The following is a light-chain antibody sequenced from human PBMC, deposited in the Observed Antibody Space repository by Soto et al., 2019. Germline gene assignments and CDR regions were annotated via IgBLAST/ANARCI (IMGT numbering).Light chain of an antibody. CDR2: EGS. Sequence: QSALTQPASVSGSPGQSITISCTGTSSDVGSYNLVSWYQQHPGKAPKLMIYEGSKRPSGVSNRFSGSKSGNTASLTISGLQAEDEADYYGCSYASSNTVVFGGGTKLTVL. V-gene: IGLV2-23*01. CDR1: SSDVGSYNL. CDR3: CSYASSNTVV. J-gene: IGLJ2*01.